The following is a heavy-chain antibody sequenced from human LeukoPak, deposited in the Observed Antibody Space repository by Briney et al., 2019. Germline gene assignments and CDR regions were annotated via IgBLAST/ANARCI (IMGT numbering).Heavy chain of an antibody. V-gene: IGHV4-30-2*01. CDR3: ARGQFQRDY. Sequence: PSQTLSLTCTVSGGSISSGGYYWSWIRQPPGKGLEWIGEINHSGSTNYSPSLKSRVTMSVDTSKKQFSLILSSVTAADTAVYYCARGQFQRDYWGQGTLVTVSS. J-gene: IGHJ4*02. CDR1: GGSISSGGYY. CDR2: INHSGST.